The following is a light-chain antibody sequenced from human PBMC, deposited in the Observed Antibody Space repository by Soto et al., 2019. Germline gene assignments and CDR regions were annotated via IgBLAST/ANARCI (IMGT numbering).Light chain of an antibody. CDR3: QQYNGYPWT. V-gene: IGKV1-5*03. Sequence: DFQVTQSPSTLSASVGDRVTITCRASQSLNDWLAWYQQKPGKAPKLLIYKASGLESGVPSRFSGSGSGTEFTLTISSLQPDDFATYYCQQYNGYPWTFGQGTKVEIK. J-gene: IGKJ1*01. CDR2: KAS. CDR1: QSLNDW.